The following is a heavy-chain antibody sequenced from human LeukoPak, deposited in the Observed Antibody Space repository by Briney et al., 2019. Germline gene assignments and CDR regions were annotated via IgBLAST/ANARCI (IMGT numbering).Heavy chain of an antibody. J-gene: IGHJ3*02. CDR2: IYYSGST. CDR1: GGSISSHY. V-gene: IGHV4-59*11. D-gene: IGHD2-21*02. CDR3: ARVWAAYSGGDCYSGAFDI. Sequence: SETLSLTCTVSGGSISSHYWSWIRQPPGKGLEWIGYIYYSGSTNYNPSLKSRVTISVDTSKNQFSLKLSSVPAADTAVYYCARVWAAYSGGDCYSGAFDIWGQGTMVTVSS.